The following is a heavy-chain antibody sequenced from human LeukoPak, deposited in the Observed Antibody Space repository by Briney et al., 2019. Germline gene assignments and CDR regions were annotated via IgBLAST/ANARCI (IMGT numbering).Heavy chain of an antibody. CDR2: ISTHSGNT. D-gene: IGHD2/OR15-2a*01. Sequence: GASVKVSYKASGYSFISYGISWVRQAPGQGLEGMGWISTHSGNTNYAQKLQGRVTMTTDTSTSTAYMEMRSLKSDDTAVYYCARGGNRHWFDPWGQGTLVTVSS. CDR1: GYSFISYG. CDR3: ARGGNRHWFDP. J-gene: IGHJ5*02. V-gene: IGHV1-18*01.